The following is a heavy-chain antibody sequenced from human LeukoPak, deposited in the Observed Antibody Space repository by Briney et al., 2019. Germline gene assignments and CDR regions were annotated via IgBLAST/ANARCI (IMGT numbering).Heavy chain of an antibody. CDR1: GGSISSNAYY. D-gene: IGHD1-26*01. V-gene: IGHV4-39*01. CDR2: IYSSVST. J-gene: IGHJ4*02. Sequence: SETLSLTCTVSGGSISSNAYYWAWIRQPPGKGLEWIGSIYSSVSTYYNPSLKSRVTISVDTSKNQFSLRLSSVTAADAALYYCAYSGSYGHLGYWGQGIPVTVSS. CDR3: AYSGSYGHLGY.